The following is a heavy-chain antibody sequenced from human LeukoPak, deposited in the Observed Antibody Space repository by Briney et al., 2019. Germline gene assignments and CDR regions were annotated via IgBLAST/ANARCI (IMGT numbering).Heavy chain of an antibody. D-gene: IGHD1-1*01. CDR1: GDSISSSSSY. V-gene: IGHV4-39*07. CDR2: IYYSGST. J-gene: IGHJ4*02. Sequence: SETLSLTCTVSGDSISSSSSYWGWIRQPPGEGLEWIGSIYYSGSTNYNPSLKSRVTMSVDTSKNQFSLKLSSVTAADTAVYYCARDRGTWNDDGFDYWGQGTLVTVSS. CDR3: ARDRGTWNDDGFDY.